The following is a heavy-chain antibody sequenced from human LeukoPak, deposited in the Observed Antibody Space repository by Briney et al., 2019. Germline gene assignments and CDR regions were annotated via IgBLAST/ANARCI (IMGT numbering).Heavy chain of an antibody. Sequence: PSETLSLTCTVSGGSISSYYWSWIRQPPGKGLEWIGYIYYSGSTNYNPSLKSRVTISVDTSKNQFSLKLSSVTAADTAVYYCGRAPRVTYYYGWGSSPPDVGGQGTTVTVS. V-gene: IGHV4-59*01. J-gene: IGHJ6*02. D-gene: IGHD3-10*01. CDR3: GRAPRVTYYYGWGSSPPDV. CDR1: GGSISSYY. CDR2: IYYSGST.